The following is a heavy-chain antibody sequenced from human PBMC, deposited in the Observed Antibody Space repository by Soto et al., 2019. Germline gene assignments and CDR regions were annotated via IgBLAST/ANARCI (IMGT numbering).Heavy chain of an antibody. Sequence: GGSLRLSCAASGFTFIPYAMTWVRQAPGKGLEWVSSISGSGGNTNYAGSVKGRFTVSRDNSKRTLSLQMNSLTEEDTAIYYCAKGLRRLLRTQYYYGLDVWGRGTTVTVSS. CDR3: AKGLRRLLRTQYYYGLDV. D-gene: IGHD3-16*01. J-gene: IGHJ6*02. CDR2: ISGSGGNT. CDR1: GFTFIPYA. V-gene: IGHV3-23*01.